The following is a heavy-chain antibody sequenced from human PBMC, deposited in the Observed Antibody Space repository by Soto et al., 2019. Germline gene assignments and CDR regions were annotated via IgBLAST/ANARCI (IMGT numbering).Heavy chain of an antibody. CDR2: INHSGST. V-gene: IGHV4-34*01. CDR3: ARTSRFDS. J-gene: IGHJ4*02. Sequence: QVHLQQWGAGRLKSSETLSLTCAVYGGSFRDYYWSCVRQPPGKGLEWIGQINHSGSTNYNPSLKSRVTISVDTSKNQFSLKLSSVTAADTAVYYCARTSRFDSWGQGTLVTVSS. CDR1: GGSFRDYY. D-gene: IGHD6-6*01.